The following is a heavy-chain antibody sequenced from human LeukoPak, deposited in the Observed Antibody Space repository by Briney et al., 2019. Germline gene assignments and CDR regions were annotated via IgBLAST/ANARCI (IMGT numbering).Heavy chain of an antibody. J-gene: IGHJ4*02. CDR3: ARDYGGNSDTVDY. D-gene: IGHD4-23*01. CDR1: GYTFTSYG. V-gene: IGHV1-2*02. Sequence: GASVKVSCKASGYTFTSYGLSWVRQAPGQGLEWMGWINPNSGGTNYAQKFQGRVTMTRDTSISTAYMELSRLRSDDTAVYYCARDYGGNSDTVDYWGQGTLVTVSS. CDR2: INPNSGGT.